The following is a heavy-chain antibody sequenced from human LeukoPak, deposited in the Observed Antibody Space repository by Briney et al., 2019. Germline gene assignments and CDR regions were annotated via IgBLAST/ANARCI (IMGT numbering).Heavy chain of an antibody. CDR3: ARESGSPTHYYYGMDV. D-gene: IGHD1-26*01. J-gene: IGHJ6*02. CDR2: INPNSGGT. Sequence: ASVKVSCKASGYTFTGYYMHWVRQAPGQGLEWMGWINPNSGGTNYAQKFQGRVTMTRDTSISTAYMELSRLRSDDTAVYYCARESGSPTHYYYGMDVWGQGTTVTVSS. CDR1: GYTFTGYY. V-gene: IGHV1-2*02.